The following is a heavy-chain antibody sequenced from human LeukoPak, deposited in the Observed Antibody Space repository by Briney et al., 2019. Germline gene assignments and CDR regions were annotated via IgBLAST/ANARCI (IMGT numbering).Heavy chain of an antibody. CDR3: ANYGGSFAFLVY. J-gene: IGHJ4*02. V-gene: IGHV4-59*11. CDR2: IHYSGST. D-gene: IGHD1-26*01. CDR1: GGSISTHY. Sequence: SETLALPCSISGGSISTHYCGWIRQPPGKGLEWIAYIHYSGSTNYNPSLKSRVTISVDTSKKHLSLKLSSVTAADTAVYYCANYGGSFAFLVYWGEGTLVTVSS.